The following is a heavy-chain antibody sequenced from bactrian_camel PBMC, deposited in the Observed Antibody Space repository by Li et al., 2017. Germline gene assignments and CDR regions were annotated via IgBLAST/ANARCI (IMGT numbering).Heavy chain of an antibody. J-gene: IGHJ4*01. CDR3: AADGFYVPLSALSGDRRSTVVVTGTEPVRYNY. Sequence: VQLVESGGDLVQPGGSLRLSCAASRFTYNTYCMGWFRQAQGKEREGVASIYSADGTTNYEDSAKGRFTISHDSAKNTIYLQMSDLKPEGTAAYVCAADGFYVPLSALSGDRRSTVVVTGTEPVRYNYWEQGTQVTVS. D-gene: IGHD2*01. CDR1: RFTYNTYC. V-gene: IGHV3S31*01. CDR2: IYSADGTT.